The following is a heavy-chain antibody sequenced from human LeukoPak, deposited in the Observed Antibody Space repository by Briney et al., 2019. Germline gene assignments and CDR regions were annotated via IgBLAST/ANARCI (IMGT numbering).Heavy chain of an antibody. V-gene: IGHV4-39*07. J-gene: IGHJ3*02. CDR3: ARVRELKLNAFDI. D-gene: IGHD1-26*01. CDR1: SGSIPSNGYY. CDR2: IYYSGST. Sequence: PSETLSLTCSVSSGSIPSNGYYWGWIRQPPGKGLEWIGTIYYSGSTNYNPSLKSRVTISVDKSNNQFSLKLSSVTAADTAVYYCARVRELKLNAFDIWGQGTMVTVSS.